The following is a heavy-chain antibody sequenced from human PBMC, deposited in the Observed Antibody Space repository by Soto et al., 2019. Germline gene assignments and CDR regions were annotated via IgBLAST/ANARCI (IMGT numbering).Heavy chain of an antibody. CDR2: ISGGGDTT. J-gene: IGHJ4*02. CDR3: AKLRDFVVLPAGILDY. Sequence: PGGSLRHSCAASGFTFSSYGISWIRLSPGKGLEWVSVISGGGDTTYYTPSVKGRFTISRDDFRNTLYLQMNSLRTEDTAIYYCAKLRDFVVLPAGILDYWGPGTLVTVSS. D-gene: IGHD2-8*01. V-gene: IGHV3-23*01. CDR1: GFTFSSYG.